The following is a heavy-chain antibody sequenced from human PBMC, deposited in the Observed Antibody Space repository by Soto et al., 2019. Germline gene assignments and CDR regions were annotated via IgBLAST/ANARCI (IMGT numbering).Heavy chain of an antibody. D-gene: IGHD2-21*02. CDR3: ARDLWGYCGTDCYPLDV. Sequence: PSETLSLTCTVSGGSISSYYWSWIRQPPGKGPEWIGYIHYSGSTNYNPSLKSRVTISVDTSKNQFSLKLNSVTAADTAVYYCARDLWGYCGTDCYPLDVWGQGTTVTVSS. CDR2: IHYSGST. J-gene: IGHJ6*02. CDR1: GGSISSYY. V-gene: IGHV4-59*01.